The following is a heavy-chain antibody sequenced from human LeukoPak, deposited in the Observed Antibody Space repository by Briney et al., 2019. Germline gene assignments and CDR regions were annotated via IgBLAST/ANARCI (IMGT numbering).Heavy chain of an antibody. V-gene: IGHV4-59*01. Sequence: SETLSLTCTVSGGSISSYYWSWIRQPPGKGLEWIGYIYYSGSTNYNPSLKSRVTISVDTSKNQFSLKLSSVTAADTAVYYCARVPSGSYGYYYYYGMDVWGQGTTVTVSS. J-gene: IGHJ6*02. D-gene: IGHD1-26*01. CDR2: IYYSGST. CDR3: ARVPSGSYGYYYYYGMDV. CDR1: GGSISSYY.